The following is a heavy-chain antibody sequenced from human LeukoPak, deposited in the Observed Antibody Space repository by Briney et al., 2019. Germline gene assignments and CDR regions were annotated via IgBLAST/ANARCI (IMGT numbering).Heavy chain of an antibody. CDR2: IHPGGSEK. Sequence: GGSLRLSCAASGFTFSSSWMTWVRQAPGKGLEWVANIHPGGSEKYYVDSLKGRFTISRDNAENSLYLQLDSLRAEDTALYYCARYCGGDCYAPHDAFDIWGQGTMVTVSS. CDR3: ARYCGGDCYAPHDAFDI. J-gene: IGHJ3*02. CDR1: GFTFSSSW. V-gene: IGHV3-7*05. D-gene: IGHD2-21*02.